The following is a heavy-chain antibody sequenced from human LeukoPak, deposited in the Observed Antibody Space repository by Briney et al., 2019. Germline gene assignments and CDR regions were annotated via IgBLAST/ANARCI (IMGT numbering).Heavy chain of an antibody. CDR2: IYYSGST. CDR1: GGSISSSSYY. CDR3: AREEVGKRIQEY. D-gene: IGHD3-10*01. J-gene: IGHJ4*02. Sequence: PSETLSLTCTVSGGSISSSSYYWGWIRQPPGKGLEWIGSIYYSGSTYYNPSLKSRVTISVDTSKNQFSLKLSSVTAADTAVYYCAREEVGKRIQEYWGQGTLVTVSS. V-gene: IGHV4-39*07.